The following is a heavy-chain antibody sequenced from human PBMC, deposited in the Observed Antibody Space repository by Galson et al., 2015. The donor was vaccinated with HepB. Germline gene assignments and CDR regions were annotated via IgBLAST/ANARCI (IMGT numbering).Heavy chain of an antibody. CDR2: IIPILGIA. V-gene: IGHV1-69*04. Sequence: SVKVSCKASGGTFSSYAISWVRQAPGQGLEWMGRIIPILGIANYAQKFQGRVTITADKSTSTAYMELSSLRSEDTAVYYCASPYGSGRLGWFDPWGQGTLVTVSS. J-gene: IGHJ5*02. CDR3: ASPYGSGRLGWFDP. D-gene: IGHD3-10*01. CDR1: GGTFSSYA.